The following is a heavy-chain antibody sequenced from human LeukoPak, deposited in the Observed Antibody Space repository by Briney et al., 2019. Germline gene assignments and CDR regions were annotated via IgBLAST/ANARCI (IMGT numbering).Heavy chain of an antibody. Sequence: GGSLRLSCAASVFSFSTYAMSWVRQAPGKGLEWVSGISGGGTGADYADSVKGRFTISRDNSKNTLYLQMNSLRAEDTAVYYCAKGLYHYYGSGSYTLDYWGQGTQVAVSS. CDR3: AKGLYHYYGSGSYTLDY. D-gene: IGHD3-10*01. CDR2: ISGGGTGA. J-gene: IGHJ4*02. CDR1: VFSFSTYA. V-gene: IGHV3-23*01.